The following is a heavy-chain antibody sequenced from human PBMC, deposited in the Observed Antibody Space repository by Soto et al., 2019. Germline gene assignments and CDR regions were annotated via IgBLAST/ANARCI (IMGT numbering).Heavy chain of an antibody. D-gene: IGHD6-19*01. CDR2: ISYDGGNK. J-gene: IGHJ4*02. V-gene: IGHV3-30*18. CDR3: AKDGNVFSSGWYAPSLDY. CDR1: GFTFSTYG. Sequence: QVQLVESGGGVVQPGRSLRLSCAASGFTFSTYGMHWVRQAPGKGLAWVAVISYDGGNKYYTDSVKDRFTISRDNSKNTVHLQMNRRRAEDTAVYFCAKDGNVFSSGWYAPSLDYWGQGALVTVSS.